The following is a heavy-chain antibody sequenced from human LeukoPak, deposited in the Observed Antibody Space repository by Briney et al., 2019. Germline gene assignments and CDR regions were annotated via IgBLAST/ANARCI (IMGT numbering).Heavy chain of an antibody. Sequence: ASVKVSCKASGYTFTSFDINWVRQATGQGLEWMGWMNPNSGNTGFAQKFQGRVTMTRDTSINTAYMELSKLKTDDAAVYYCARGSVGTSCSGGSCYHFDNWGQGTLVTVSS. CDR3: ARGSVGTSCSGGSCYHFDN. CDR1: GYTFTSFD. J-gene: IGHJ4*02. D-gene: IGHD2-15*01. V-gene: IGHV1-8*01. CDR2: MNPNSGNT.